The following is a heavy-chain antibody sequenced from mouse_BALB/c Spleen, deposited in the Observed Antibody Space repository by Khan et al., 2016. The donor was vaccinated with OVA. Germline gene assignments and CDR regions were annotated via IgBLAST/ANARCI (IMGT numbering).Heavy chain of an antibody. CDR3: ARSGYGSLVY. Sequence: VKLLESGPEVVKPGASVKMSCKASGYTFTDYVINWVKQRTGQGLEWIGQIYPGSGTTHYNENFTGKATLTADKSSNTAYMQFSSLTSEDSAVYFCARSGYGSLVYWGLGTTLAVSS. D-gene: IGHD1-1*01. CDR1: GYTFTDYV. CDR2: IYPGSGTT. V-gene: IGHV1-77*01. J-gene: IGHJ2*01.